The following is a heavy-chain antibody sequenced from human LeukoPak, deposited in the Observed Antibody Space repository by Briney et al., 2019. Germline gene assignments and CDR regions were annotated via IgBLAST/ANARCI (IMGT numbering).Heavy chain of an antibody. Sequence: SETLSLTCTVSGGSISSGGYYWSWLRQHPGRGLEWIGYIYYSGSTYYNPSLKSRVTISVDTSKNQFSLKLSSVTAADTAVYYCARSYSSGWADYYCYGMDVWGQGTTVTVSS. J-gene: IGHJ6*02. CDR2: IYYSGST. CDR3: ARSYSSGWADYYCYGMDV. D-gene: IGHD6-19*01. V-gene: IGHV4-31*03. CDR1: GGSISSGGYY.